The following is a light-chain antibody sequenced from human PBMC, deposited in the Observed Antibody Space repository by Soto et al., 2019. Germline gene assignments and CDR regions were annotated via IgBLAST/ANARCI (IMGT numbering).Light chain of an antibody. V-gene: IGLV1-44*01. J-gene: IGLJ1*01. CDR2: NNN. Sequence: QSALTQPPSVSGTPGQRVTISCSGSSSNIGSNAVNWYQQFPGTGPTLLMYNNNQRPSGVPDRFSDSKSGTTASLAISGLQSVDEADYFCAAWDDSLNGYVFGTGTKLTVL. CDR3: AAWDDSLNGYV. CDR1: SSNIGSNA.